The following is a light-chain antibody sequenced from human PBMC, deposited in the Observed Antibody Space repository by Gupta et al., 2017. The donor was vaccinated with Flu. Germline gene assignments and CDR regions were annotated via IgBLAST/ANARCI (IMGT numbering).Light chain of an antibody. CDR2: GAS. CDR3: QHYNNWSPMYT. V-gene: IGKV3-15*01. Sequence: TLSVSAGERATLSCRASQSLNSNLAWYQQKPGQAPRLLIYGASTRATGVPARFSGSGSGTEFTLTISSLQSEDFAIYYCQHYNNWSPMYTFGQGTKLEIK. J-gene: IGKJ2*01. CDR1: QSLNSN.